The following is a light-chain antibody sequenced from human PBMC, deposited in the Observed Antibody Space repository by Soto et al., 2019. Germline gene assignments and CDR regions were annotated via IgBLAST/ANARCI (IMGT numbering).Light chain of an antibody. Sequence: DIQLTQSPSSLSASVGDRVTITCQANHDIRKYLNWYQLKPGKAPKVLIYDASNLETGVPSRFSGSGSGTDFTLNINSLQPEDVATYYCQNQGTFGPGTKVDIK. CDR2: DAS. V-gene: IGKV1-33*01. J-gene: IGKJ3*01. CDR1: HDIRKY. CDR3: QNQGT.